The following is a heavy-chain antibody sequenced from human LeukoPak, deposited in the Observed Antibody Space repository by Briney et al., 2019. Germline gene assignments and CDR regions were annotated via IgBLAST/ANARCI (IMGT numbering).Heavy chain of an antibody. D-gene: IGHD1-1*01. V-gene: IGHV1-69*05. J-gene: IGHJ1*01. CDR1: GGTFSSYA. Sequence: SVKVSCKASGGTFSSYAISWVRQAPGQGLEWMGGIIPNFGTANYAQKFQGRVTITTDESTSTAYMELSSLRSEDTAVYYCARDAGTTGVRYFQHWGQGTLVTVSS. CDR3: ARDAGTTGVRYFQH. CDR2: IIPNFGTA.